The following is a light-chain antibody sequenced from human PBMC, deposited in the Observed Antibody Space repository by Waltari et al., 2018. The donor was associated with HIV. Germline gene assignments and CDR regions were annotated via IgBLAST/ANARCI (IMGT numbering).Light chain of an antibody. CDR2: RNN. J-gene: IGLJ2*01. CDR1: NSKIGNNY. CDR3: AAWDDSLSGRVV. Sequence: QSVLTQPPSASGTPGQTVIISCSGTNSKIGNNYIYWYQQLPGATPKLLIYRNNRRPAGFPDRFSGSKSGTSASLAIRGLRPEDEADYYCAAWDDSLSGRVVFGGGTKLTVL. V-gene: IGLV1-47*01.